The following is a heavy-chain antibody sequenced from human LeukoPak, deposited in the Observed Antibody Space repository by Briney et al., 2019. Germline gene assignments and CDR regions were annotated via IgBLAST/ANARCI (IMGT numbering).Heavy chain of an antibody. J-gene: IGHJ4*02. Sequence: GGSLRLSCAASGFTFSSYSINWVRQAPGKGLEWISSISSTNTYINYADSVKGRFTISRDNAKNSLYLQMTSLRAEDTAVYYCVRDGAYYDSAPCNFDYWGQGTLVAVSS. CDR2: ISSTNTYI. CDR3: VRDGAYYDSAPCNFDY. CDR1: GFTFSSYS. V-gene: IGHV3-21*01. D-gene: IGHD3-22*01.